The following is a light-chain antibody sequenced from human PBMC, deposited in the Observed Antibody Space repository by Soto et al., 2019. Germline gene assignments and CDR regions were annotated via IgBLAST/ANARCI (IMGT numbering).Light chain of an antibody. CDR1: QSLVHSDGNTY. Sequence: DIVLTQTPLSSPVTLGQPASISCRSSQSLVHSDGNTYLNWLQQRPGQPPRLLIYEVSNRFSGFPDIFSVSGAGTDFTLEISRVEAEDVGVYYCMQTTQVPLTFGGGTKVEIK. CDR2: EVS. CDR3: MQTTQVPLT. V-gene: IGKV2-24*01. J-gene: IGKJ4*01.